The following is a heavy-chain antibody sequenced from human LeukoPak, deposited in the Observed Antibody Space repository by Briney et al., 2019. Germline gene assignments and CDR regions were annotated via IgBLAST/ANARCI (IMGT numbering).Heavy chain of an antibody. D-gene: IGHD3-16*01. CDR1: GDSISSDNW. CDR3: TRNGYYCLDY. CDR2: IYHSGTT. J-gene: IGHJ4*02. Sequence: SETLFLTCDVSGDSISSDNWWSWVRQPPGKGLEWIGEIYHSGTTNYNPSLKSRVTISVDKSKNQFSLKLSSVTAADTAVYYCTRNGYYCLDYWGQGTQVTVSP. V-gene: IGHV4/OR15-8*01.